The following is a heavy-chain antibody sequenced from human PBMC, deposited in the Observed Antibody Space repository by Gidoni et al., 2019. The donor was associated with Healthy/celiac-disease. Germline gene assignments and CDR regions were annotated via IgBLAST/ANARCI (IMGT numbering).Heavy chain of an antibody. CDR2: IIPIFSTA. V-gene: IGHV1-69*01. CDR3: ARISLQWLVPGWFDP. CDR1: GGPFSSYA. Sequence: QVQLVQSGAEVKKPGSSVKDSCKASGGPFSSYAISWVRQAPGQGNEWMGGIIPIFSTANYAQKFQGRVTITTDESTSTAYMELSSMISEDTAVYCCARISLQWLVPGWFDPWGQGTLVTVSS. D-gene: IGHD6-19*01. J-gene: IGHJ5*02.